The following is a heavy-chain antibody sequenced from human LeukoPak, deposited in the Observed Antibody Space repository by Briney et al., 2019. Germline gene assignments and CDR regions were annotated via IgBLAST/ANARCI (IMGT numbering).Heavy chain of an antibody. CDR3: ARGDGVYVY. Sequence: RGSLRLSCAASGFTVSSNYMTWVRQAPGQGLEWVSVIYFGGTTYYADSVKGRFTISRDNSKNTVYLQMNSLRVEDTAVYYCARGDGVYVYWGQGTLVT. D-gene: IGHD5/OR15-5a*01. J-gene: IGHJ4*02. CDR1: GFTVSSNY. V-gene: IGHV3-53*01. CDR2: IYFGGTT.